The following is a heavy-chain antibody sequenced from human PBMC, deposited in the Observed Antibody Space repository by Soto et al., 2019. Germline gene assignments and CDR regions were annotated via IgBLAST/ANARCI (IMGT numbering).Heavy chain of an antibody. CDR2: ISSTSDNT. CDR1: GFTFSSYA. Sequence: GGSLRLSCAASGFTFSSYAMSWVRPAPGKGLEWVSAISSTSDNTYYADSMKGRFTVSRDNAKNSVYLDMNSLSAEDTAVYYCARESEDLTSNFDYWGQGTLVTVSA. J-gene: IGHJ4*02. CDR3: ARESEDLTSNFDY. V-gene: IGHV3-21*01.